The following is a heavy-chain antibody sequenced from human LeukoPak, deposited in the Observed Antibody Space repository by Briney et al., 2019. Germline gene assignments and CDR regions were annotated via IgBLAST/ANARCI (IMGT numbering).Heavy chain of an antibody. D-gene: IGHD4-23*01. V-gene: IGHV1-8*01. J-gene: IGHJ5*02. CDR1: GYTFTSYD. Sequence: ASVKVSCKASGYTFTSYDINWVRQATGQGLEWMGWMNPNSGNTGYAQKFQGRVTMTRDMSTSTDYMELSSLRSEDTAVYYCARDNSVEDTAWWFDPWGQGTLVAVSS. CDR2: MNPNSGNT. CDR3: ARDNSVEDTAWWFDP.